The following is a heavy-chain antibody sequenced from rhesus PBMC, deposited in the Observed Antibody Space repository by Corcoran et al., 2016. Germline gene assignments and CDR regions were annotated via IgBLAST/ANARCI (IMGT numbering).Heavy chain of an antibody. D-gene: IGHD6-25*01. CDR1: GFTFSSYG. J-gene: IGHJ3*01. Sequence: EVQLVESGGGLVQPGGSLRLSCAASGFTFSSYGMSWVRQAPGNGLEWVSYISNGDGSTYDADSVKGRFTISRDNSKNTHSRQMNSLRAEDTAVYDCAKDKGYSGSWHAFDFWGQGLRVTVSS. CDR3: AKDKGYSGSWHAFDF. V-gene: IGHV3S5*01. CDR2: ISNGDGST.